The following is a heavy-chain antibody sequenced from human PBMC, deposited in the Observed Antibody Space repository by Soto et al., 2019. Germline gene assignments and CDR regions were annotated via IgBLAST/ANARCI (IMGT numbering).Heavy chain of an antibody. V-gene: IGHV1-3*01. D-gene: IGHD1-20*01. CDR1: GYTFTNYA. J-gene: IGHJ6*02. Sequence: ASVKVSCKASGYTFTNYAIHWVRQAPGQSLEWMGWINAANGNTKSSQKFRGRATLTTDTSASTAYMELSSLRSEDTAVYYCARRGITGTNYYYYGLDVWGQGTKVTVSS. CDR3: ARRGITGTNYYYYGLDV. CDR2: INAANGNT.